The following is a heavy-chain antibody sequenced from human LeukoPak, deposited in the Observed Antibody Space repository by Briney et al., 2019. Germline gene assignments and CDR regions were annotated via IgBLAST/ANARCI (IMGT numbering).Heavy chain of an antibody. CDR2: ISPNADNI. Sequence: GGSLRLSCAAAGFHFSDRYMSWIRQAPGKGMEWVAYISPNADNIHYADSVKGRFTISRDNSKNTLYLQMNSLRAEDTAVYYCAKDVAGVSWFDPWGQGTLVTVSS. CDR3: AKDVAGVSWFDP. V-gene: IGHV3-11*04. CDR1: GFHFSDRY. D-gene: IGHD5/OR15-5a*01. J-gene: IGHJ5*02.